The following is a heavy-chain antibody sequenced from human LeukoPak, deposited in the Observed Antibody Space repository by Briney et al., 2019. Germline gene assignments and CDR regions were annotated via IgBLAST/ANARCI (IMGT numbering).Heavy chain of an antibody. Sequence: TSETLSLTCTVSGYSISSGYYWGWIRQPPGKGLEWIGSICHSGSTYYNPSLKSRVTISVDTSKNQFSLKLSSVTAADTAVYYCARDPLSGYSYGYVKFGDYWGQGTLVTVSS. J-gene: IGHJ4*02. CDR3: ARDPLSGYSYGYVKFGDY. CDR2: ICHSGST. V-gene: IGHV4-38-2*02. CDR1: GYSISSGYY. D-gene: IGHD5-18*01.